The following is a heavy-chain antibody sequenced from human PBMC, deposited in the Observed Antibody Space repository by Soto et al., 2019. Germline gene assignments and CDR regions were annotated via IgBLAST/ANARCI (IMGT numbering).Heavy chain of an antibody. Sequence: SETLSLTCAVYGGSFSGYYWSWIRQPPVKGLEWIGEINHSGSTNYNPSLKSRVTISVDTSKNQFSLKLSSVTAEDTAVYYCAKDTGTTYYYYYGMDVWGQGTTVTVSS. CDR3: AKDTGTTYYYYYGMDV. CDR1: GGSFSGYY. D-gene: IGHD1-7*01. V-gene: IGHV4-34*01. J-gene: IGHJ6*02. CDR2: INHSGST.